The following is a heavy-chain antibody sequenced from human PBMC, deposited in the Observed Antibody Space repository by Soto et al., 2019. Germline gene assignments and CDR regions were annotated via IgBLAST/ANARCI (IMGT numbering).Heavy chain of an antibody. CDR1: GFTFSSYR. CDR2: ISSDGSST. Sequence: GGSLRLSCAASGFTFSSYRMHCVRQAPGKGLVWVSLISSDGSSTNYADSVKGRFTISINTAYLQWNSLKASDTATYFCARHSSAEPGLHFFQHWGQGTLVTVSS. D-gene: IGHD6-13*01. J-gene: IGHJ1*01. V-gene: IGHV3-74*01. CDR3: ARHSSAEPGLHFFQH.